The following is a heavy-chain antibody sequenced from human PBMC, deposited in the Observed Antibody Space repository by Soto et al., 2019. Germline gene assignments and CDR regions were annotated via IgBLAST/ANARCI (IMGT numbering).Heavy chain of an antibody. J-gene: IGHJ4*02. CDR1: GFTFSSYA. V-gene: IGHV3-30-3*01. Sequence: QVQLVESGGGVVQPGRSLRLSCAASGFTFSSYAMHWVRQAPGKGLEWVAVISYDGSNKYYADSVKGRFTISRDNSKNTLYLQMNSLRAEDMAVYYCARDSSGWYLKDYWGQGTLVTVSS. CDR3: ARDSSGWYLKDY. CDR2: ISYDGSNK. D-gene: IGHD6-19*01.